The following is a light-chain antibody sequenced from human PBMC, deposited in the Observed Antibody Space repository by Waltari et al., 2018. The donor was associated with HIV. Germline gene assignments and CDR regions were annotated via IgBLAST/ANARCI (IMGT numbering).Light chain of an antibody. J-gene: IGLJ1*01. Sequence: QSALTQPASVSGSPGQSIAIARTGTTSDVGGYNYVPWFQQHPDEAPKHIIYDVSERPSSISDRFSGSKSANTASLTISGLQPEDEADYYCSSFTSDFTFVFGTGTRVTVL. CDR3: SSFTSDFTFV. CDR1: TSDVGGYNY. CDR2: DVS. V-gene: IGLV2-14*01.